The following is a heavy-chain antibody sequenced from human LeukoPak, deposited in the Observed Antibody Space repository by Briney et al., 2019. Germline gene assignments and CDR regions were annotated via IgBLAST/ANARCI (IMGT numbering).Heavy chain of an antibody. CDR3: ARDWAPSEEGSGYYTGQSY. J-gene: IGHJ4*02. Sequence: GGSLRLSCAASGFTFSSYAMHWVRQAPGKGLEWVAVISYDGSNKYYADSVKGRFTISRDNSKNTLYLQMNSLRAEDTAVYYCARDWAPSEEGSGYYTGQSYWGQGTLVTVSS. V-gene: IGHV3-30-3*01. CDR1: GFTFSSYA. CDR2: ISYDGSNK. D-gene: IGHD3-3*01.